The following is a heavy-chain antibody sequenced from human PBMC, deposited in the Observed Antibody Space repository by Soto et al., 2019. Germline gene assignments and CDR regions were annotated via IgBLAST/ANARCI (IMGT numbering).Heavy chain of an antibody. CDR2: IVVGSGNT. CDR3: AAYSSGAGWFDP. V-gene: IGHV1-58*01. J-gene: IGHJ5*02. Sequence: QMQLVQSGPEVKKPGTSVKVSCKASGFTFTSSAVQWVRQARGQRLEWIGWIVVGSGNTNYAQKFQERVTITRDMSTSTAYMELSGLRSEDRAVYYCAAYSSGAGWFDPWGQGTLVTVSS. D-gene: IGHD6-25*01. CDR1: GFTFTSSA.